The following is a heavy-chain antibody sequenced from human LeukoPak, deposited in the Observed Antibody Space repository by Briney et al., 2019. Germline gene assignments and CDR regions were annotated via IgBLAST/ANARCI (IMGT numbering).Heavy chain of an antibody. CDR2: IYYSGTT. CDR3: ARHVRFLEWLSSYYFGY. Sequence: SETLSLTCTVSGGTISSSSYYWGWIRQPPGKGLEWIGSIYYSGTTYYNPSLKSRVTISVDTSKSQFSLRLTSVTAADTAVYYCARHVRFLEWLSSYYFGYWGRGTLVTVSS. D-gene: IGHD3-3*01. J-gene: IGHJ4*02. CDR1: GGTISSSSYY. V-gene: IGHV4-39*01.